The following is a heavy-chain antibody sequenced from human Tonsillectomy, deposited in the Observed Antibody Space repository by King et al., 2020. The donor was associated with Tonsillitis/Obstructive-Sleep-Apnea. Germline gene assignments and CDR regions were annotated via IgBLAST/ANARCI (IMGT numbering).Heavy chain of an antibody. V-gene: IGHV3-49*04. CDR1: GFTFGDYA. Sequence: VQLVESGGGLEQPGRSLRLSCTGSGFTFGDYAMNWVRQAPGKGLEWVGFIRSEAYGGTTEYAASVKGRFTISRDDSKTIAYLQMDSLKTEDTAVYYCTRGNHGFDYWGQGTLVTVSS. J-gene: IGHJ4*02. CDR2: IRSEAYGGTT. D-gene: IGHD1-14*01. CDR3: TRGNHGFDY.